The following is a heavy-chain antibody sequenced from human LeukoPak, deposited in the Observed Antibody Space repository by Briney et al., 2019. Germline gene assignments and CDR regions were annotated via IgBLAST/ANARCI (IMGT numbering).Heavy chain of an antibody. CDR2: ISDSGGRT. CDR3: AKRGVVIRVILVGFHKEAYYFDS. CDR1: GFTVSSNY. Sequence: PGGSLRLSCAASGFTVSSNYMSWVCQAPGKGLEWVAGISDSGGRTNYADSVKGRFTISRDNPKNTLYLQMNSLRAEDTAVYFCAKRGVVIRVILVGFHKEAYYFDSWGQGALVTVSS. J-gene: IGHJ4*02. V-gene: IGHV3-23*01. D-gene: IGHD3-22*01.